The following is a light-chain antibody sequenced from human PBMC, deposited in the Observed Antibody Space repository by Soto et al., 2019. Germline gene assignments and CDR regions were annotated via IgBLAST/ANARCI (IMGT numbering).Light chain of an antibody. V-gene: IGKV1-9*01. CDR2: AAS. Sequence: DIQMTQSPSSLSASVGDRVTITCRASQGISSYLAWYQQKPGKAPKLLIYAASTLQSGVPSRFSGSGSGTDFTLTINSLQPEDFATYYCQQLNTYPRTFGPGTKVDIK. CDR1: QGISSY. CDR3: QQLNTYPRT. J-gene: IGKJ3*01.